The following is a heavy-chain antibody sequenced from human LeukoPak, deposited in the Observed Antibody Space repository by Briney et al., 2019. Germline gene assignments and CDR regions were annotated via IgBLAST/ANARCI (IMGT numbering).Heavy chain of an antibody. CDR3: ARPSGPRYCSGGSCYSGDFDY. Sequence: ASVKVSCKASGYTFTSYDINWVRHATGQGLEWMGWMNPNSGSTGYAQKFQGIVTITRNTSISTAYMELSSLRSEDTAVYYCARPSGPRYCSGGSCYSGDFDYWGQGTLVTVSS. CDR2: MNPNSGST. V-gene: IGHV1-8*03. J-gene: IGHJ4*02. D-gene: IGHD2-15*01. CDR1: GYTFTSYD.